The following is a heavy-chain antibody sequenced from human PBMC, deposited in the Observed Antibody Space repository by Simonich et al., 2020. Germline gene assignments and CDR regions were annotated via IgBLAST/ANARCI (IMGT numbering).Heavy chain of an antibody. CDR2: ISSSSSYI. D-gene: IGHD6-19*01. CDR3: ARWIAVAGTGAYGMDV. V-gene: IGHV3-21*01. CDR1: GFPFSSYS. J-gene: IGHJ6*02. Sequence: EVQLVESGGGLVKPGGSLRLSCAASGFPFSSYSMNWVRQAPGKGLEGVSSISSSSSYIYYADSVKGRFTISRDNAKNSLYLQMNSLRAEDTAVYYCARWIAVAGTGAYGMDVWGQGTTVTVSS.